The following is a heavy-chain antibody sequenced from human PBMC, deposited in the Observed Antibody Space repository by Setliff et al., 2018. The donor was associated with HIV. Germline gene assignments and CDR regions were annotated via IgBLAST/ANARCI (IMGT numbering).Heavy chain of an antibody. CDR2: IKQDGSDK. CDR1: GFSFGSNW. CDR3: AREGSVAGRYYYYMSL. J-gene: IGHJ6*03. D-gene: IGHD6-19*01. V-gene: IGHV3-7*03. Sequence: PGGSLRLSCAASGFSFGSNWMSWVRQAPGKGLEWVANIKQDGSDKYYVDSVKGRFIISRDNAKNSVYLQMNSLRAEDTAVYYCAREGSVAGRYYYYMSLWGKGTTVTVSS.